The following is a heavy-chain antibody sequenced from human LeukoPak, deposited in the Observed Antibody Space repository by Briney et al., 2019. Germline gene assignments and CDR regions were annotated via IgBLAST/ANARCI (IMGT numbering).Heavy chain of an antibody. CDR3: ARLNYYYYGMDV. V-gene: IGHV3-13*01. Sequence: GGSLRLSCAASGFTFSSYDMHWVRHATGKGLEWVSAIGTAGDTYYPDSVKGRFTISRENAKNSLYLQMNSLRAGDTAVYDCARLNYYYYGMDVWGQGTTVTVSS. J-gene: IGHJ6*02. CDR2: IGTAGDT. CDR1: GFTFSSYD.